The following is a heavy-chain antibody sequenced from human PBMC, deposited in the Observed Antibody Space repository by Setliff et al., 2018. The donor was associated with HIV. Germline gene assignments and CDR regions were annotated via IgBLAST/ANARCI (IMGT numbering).Heavy chain of an antibody. Sequence: ASVQVSCKVSGYTLTELSRHWVRQAPGKGLEWIGSFDPQDDETIYAQNFQGRVTMTEDTSTDTAYMELSSLRSEDTAVYYCVTQRGSGSDPFDIWGPGTMVTVSS. J-gene: IGHJ3*02. CDR1: GYTLTELS. CDR2: FDPQDDET. D-gene: IGHD6-25*01. CDR3: VTQRGSGSDPFDI. V-gene: IGHV1-24*01.